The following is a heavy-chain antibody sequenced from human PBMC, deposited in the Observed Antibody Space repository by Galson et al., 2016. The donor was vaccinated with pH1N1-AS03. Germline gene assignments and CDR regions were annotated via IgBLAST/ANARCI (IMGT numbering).Heavy chain of an antibody. J-gene: IGHJ4*02. CDR2: ISSSGATT. CDR3: GSSPHYFDY. V-gene: IGHV3-48*03. CDR1: GFIFSTYE. Sequence: SLRLSCAASGFIFSTYEMYWVRQAPGKGLEWVSYISSSGATTYYADSVKGRFTISRDNAKNSLYLQMNCLRAEDTAVYYCGSSPHYFDYWGQGTLVTVSS.